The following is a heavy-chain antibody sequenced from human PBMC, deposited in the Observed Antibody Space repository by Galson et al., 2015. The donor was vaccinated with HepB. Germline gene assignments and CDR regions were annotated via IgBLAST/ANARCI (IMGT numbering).Heavy chain of an antibody. J-gene: IGHJ4*01. CDR3: ARGDSGYVAFDY. V-gene: IGHV1-69*02. CDR2: IIPILDIA. Sequence: SVKVSCKASGGSFNNYTISWVRQAPGQGLEWMGRIIPILDIANYAQKFQGRVTITADKSTSTAYMELSSLRSEDTAVYYCARGDSGYVAFDYWGQGTLVTVSS. D-gene: IGHD5-12*01. CDR1: GGSFNNYT.